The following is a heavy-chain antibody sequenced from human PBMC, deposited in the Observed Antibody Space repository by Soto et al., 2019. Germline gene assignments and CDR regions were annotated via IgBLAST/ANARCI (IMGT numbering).Heavy chain of an antibody. CDR1: GGSVSSGSYY. D-gene: IGHD1-26*01. CDR2: IYYSGST. CDR3: ARDRSGSYYNY. V-gene: IGHV4-61*01. J-gene: IGHJ4*02. Sequence: SETLSLTCTVSGGSVSSGSYYWSWIRQPPVKGLEWIGYIYYSGSTNYNPSLKSRVTISVDTAKNQFSLKLSSVTAADTAVYYCARDRSGSYYNYWGQGTLVTVSS.